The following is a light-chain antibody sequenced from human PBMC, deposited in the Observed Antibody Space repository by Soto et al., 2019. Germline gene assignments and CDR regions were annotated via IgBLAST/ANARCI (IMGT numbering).Light chain of an antibody. CDR3: QQYNGYPT. V-gene: IGKV1-5*03. CDR2: KAS. CDR1: QTISSG. J-gene: IGKJ1*01. Sequence: DLQMTQSPSTLSGSVGDRVTISCRASQTISSGLAWYQQKPGKAPKLLIYKASTLKSGVPSRFSGSGSGTEFTLTISSMQPDEFATYYCQQYNGYPTFGQGTKVDIK.